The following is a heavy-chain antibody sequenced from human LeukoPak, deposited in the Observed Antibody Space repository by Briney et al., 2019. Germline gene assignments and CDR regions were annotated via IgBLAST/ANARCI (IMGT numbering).Heavy chain of an antibody. Sequence: ASVKVSCKASGYTFTSYYMHWVRQAPGQGLEWMGRIKSSGDDTIYAQKFQGRVAMTGDTSTSTVYMDLSSLRSEDTAVYFCARDGSYYDFDYWGQGTLVTVSS. CDR2: IKSSGDDT. V-gene: IGHV1-46*01. D-gene: IGHD1-26*01. CDR1: GYTFTSYY. J-gene: IGHJ4*02. CDR3: ARDGSYYDFDY.